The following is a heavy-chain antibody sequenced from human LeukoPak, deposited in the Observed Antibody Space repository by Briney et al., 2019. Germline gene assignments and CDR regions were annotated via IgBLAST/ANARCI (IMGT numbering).Heavy chain of an antibody. D-gene: IGHD6-19*01. CDR1: GYTFTSYD. CDR3: ARGPSAWRVRRGFYYFDY. V-gene: IGHV1-8*01. J-gene: IGHJ4*02. Sequence: ASVKVSCKASGYTFTSYDINWVRQATGQGLEWMGWMSPNSGNTGYAQKFQGRVTMTRNTSISTAYMELSSLRSEDTAVYYCARGPSAWRVRRGFYYFDYWGQGTLVTVSS. CDR2: MSPNSGNT.